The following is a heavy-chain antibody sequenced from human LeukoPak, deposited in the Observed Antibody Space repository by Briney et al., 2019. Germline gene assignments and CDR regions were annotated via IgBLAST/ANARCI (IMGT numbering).Heavy chain of an antibody. D-gene: IGHD4-17*01. CDR3: ARAKATVTTGGYFDY. V-gene: IGHV1-69*05. CDR2: IIPIFGTA. CDR1: GGTFSSYA. J-gene: IGHJ4*02. Sequence: GASVKVSCKASGGTFSSYAISWVRQAPGQGLEWMGGIIPIFGTANYAQKFQGRVTITTDESTSTAHMELSSLRSEDTAVYYCARAKATVTTGGYFDYWGQGTLVTVSS.